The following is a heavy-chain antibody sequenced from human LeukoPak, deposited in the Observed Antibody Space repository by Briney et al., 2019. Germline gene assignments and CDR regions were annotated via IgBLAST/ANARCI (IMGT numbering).Heavy chain of an antibody. CDR2: IYYSGST. J-gene: IGHJ4*02. V-gene: IGHV4-59*08. Sequence: SETLSLTRTVSGGSISSYYWSWIRQPPGKGLEWIGYIYYSGSTNYNPSLKSRVTISVDTSKNQFSLKLSSVTAADTAVYYCARRGYSGYLDYWGQGTLVTVSS. CDR1: GGSISSYY. D-gene: IGHD5-12*01. CDR3: ARRGYSGYLDY.